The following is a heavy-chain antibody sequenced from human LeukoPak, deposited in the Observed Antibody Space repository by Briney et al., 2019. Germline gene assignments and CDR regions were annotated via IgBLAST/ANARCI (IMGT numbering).Heavy chain of an antibody. CDR3: ARGGDCGGDCYEGSWYFDL. D-gene: IGHD2-21*02. CDR1: GYSFTSYW. J-gene: IGHJ2*01. CDR2: IYPGDSDT. Sequence: GESLKISFKGSGYSFTSYWIVWVRQMPGKGLEWMGMIYPGDSDTRYSPSFPGQVTISADRSINSAYLQWSSLKASATAMYYCARGGDCGGDCYEGSWYFDLWGRGTLISVSS. V-gene: IGHV5-51*01.